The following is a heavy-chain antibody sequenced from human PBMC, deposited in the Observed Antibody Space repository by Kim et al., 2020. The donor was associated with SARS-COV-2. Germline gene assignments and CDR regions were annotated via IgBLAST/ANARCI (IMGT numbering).Heavy chain of an antibody. Sequence: SVKGRFTISRDNSKDTLSLQMNSLRAEDTAVYYCAKGEGYSYGYSFDYWGQGALVTVSS. J-gene: IGHJ4*02. CDR3: AKGEGYSYGYSFDY. V-gene: IGHV3-23*01. D-gene: IGHD5-18*01.